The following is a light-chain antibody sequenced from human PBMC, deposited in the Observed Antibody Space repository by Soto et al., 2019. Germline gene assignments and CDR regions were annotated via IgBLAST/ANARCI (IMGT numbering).Light chain of an antibody. V-gene: IGLV2-14*01. CDR2: DVS. CDR1: SSDAGGYNY. J-gene: IGLJ2*01. CDR3: TSYTSSSTVV. Sequence: QSALTQPASVSGSPGQSITISCTGTSSDAGGYNYVSWYQQHPGKAPKLTIYDVSNRPSGVSNRFSGSKSGNTASLTISGLQAEDEADYYCTSYTSSSTVVFGGGTKLTVL.